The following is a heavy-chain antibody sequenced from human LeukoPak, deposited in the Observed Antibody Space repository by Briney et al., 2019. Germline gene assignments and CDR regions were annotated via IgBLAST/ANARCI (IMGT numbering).Heavy chain of an antibody. CDR2: IYYSGST. Sequence: SETLSLTCTVSGGSISSYYWSWIRQPPGKGLEWIGYIYYSGSTNYNPSLKSRVTISVDTSKNQFSLKLSSVTAADTAVYYCARHGVDTAMVPYYFDYWGQGTLVTVSS. CDR3: ARHGVDTAMVPYYFDY. J-gene: IGHJ4*02. V-gene: IGHV4-59*08. CDR1: GGSISSYY. D-gene: IGHD5-18*01.